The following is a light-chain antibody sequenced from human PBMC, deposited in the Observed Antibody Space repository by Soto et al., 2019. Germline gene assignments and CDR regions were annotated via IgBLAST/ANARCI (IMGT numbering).Light chain of an antibody. V-gene: IGLV1-44*01. CDR1: TSDIGTNA. Sequence: QSVLTQPPSASGSPGQRVIVSCSGSTSDIGTNAVNWFQHLPGTAPKLLIYTNNQRPSGVPDRFSGSKSGTSASLAISGLQSEDEAAYYCATWHDSFYVFGTGTQLTVL. CDR3: ATWHDSFYV. J-gene: IGLJ1*01. CDR2: TNN.